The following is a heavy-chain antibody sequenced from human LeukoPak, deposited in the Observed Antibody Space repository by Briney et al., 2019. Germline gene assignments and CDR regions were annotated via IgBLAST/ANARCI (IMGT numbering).Heavy chain of an antibody. J-gene: IGHJ4*02. CDR1: GGSISSYY. Sequence: PSETLSLTCTVSGGSISSYYWSWIRQPPGKGLEWIGYIYYSGSTNYNPSLKSRVTISVDTSKNQFSLKLSSVTAADTAVYYCASSLADMDPTVFDYWGQGTLVTVSS. D-gene: IGHD3-9*01. CDR3: ASSLADMDPTVFDY. CDR2: IYYSGST. V-gene: IGHV4-59*01.